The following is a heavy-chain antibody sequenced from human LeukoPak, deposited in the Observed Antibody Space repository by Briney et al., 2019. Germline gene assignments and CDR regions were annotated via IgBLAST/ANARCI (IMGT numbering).Heavy chain of an antibody. CDR2: ISNSGGYI. V-gene: IGHV3-23*01. Sequence: GGSLRLSCGASGFTLITYAMSWVRQAPGKGLEWVSPISNSGGYIYYADSVKGRFTISRDNSKNALYLQMNSLRAEDTAVYYCAKGLDGSGSFSPLDYWGQGTLVTVSS. J-gene: IGHJ4*02. CDR3: AKGLDGSGSFSPLDY. CDR1: GFTLITYA. D-gene: IGHD3-10*01.